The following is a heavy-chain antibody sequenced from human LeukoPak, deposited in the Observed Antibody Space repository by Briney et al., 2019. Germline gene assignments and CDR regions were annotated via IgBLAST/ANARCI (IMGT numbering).Heavy chain of an antibody. V-gene: IGHV3-30*18. J-gene: IGHJ5*02. D-gene: IGHD3-22*01. Sequence: GRSLRLSCAASGFTFSSYGMHWARQAPGKGLEWVAVISYDGSNKYYADSVKGRFTISRDNSKNTLYLQMNSLRAEDTAVYYCAKDRYYYDSSGYEFNWFDPWGQGTLVTVSS. CDR3: AKDRYYYDSSGYEFNWFDP. CDR1: GFTFSSYG. CDR2: ISYDGSNK.